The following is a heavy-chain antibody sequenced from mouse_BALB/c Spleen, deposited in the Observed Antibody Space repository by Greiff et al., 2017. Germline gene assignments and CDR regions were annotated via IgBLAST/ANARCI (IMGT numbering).Heavy chain of an antibody. Sequence: QVQLKESGPGLVQPSQSLSITCTVSGFSLTSYGVHWVRQSPGKGLEWLGVIWSGGSTDYNAAFISRLSISKDNSKSQVFFKMNSLQANDTAIYYCAREGAYYYGSSPSGYFDVWGAGTTVTVSS. V-gene: IGHV2-2*02. CDR3: AREGAYYYGSSPSGYFDV. J-gene: IGHJ1*01. CDR2: IWSGGST. D-gene: IGHD1-1*01. CDR1: GFSLTSYG.